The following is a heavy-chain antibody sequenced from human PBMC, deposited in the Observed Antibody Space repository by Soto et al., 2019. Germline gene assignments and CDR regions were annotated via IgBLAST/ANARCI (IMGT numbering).Heavy chain of an antibody. CDR1: GYTFTSYD. D-gene: IGHD3-22*01. Sequence: ASVKVSCKASGYTFTSYDINWVRQATGQGLEWMGWMNPNSGNTGYAQKFQGRVTMTRNTSISTAYMELSSLRSEDTAVYYCAGGRGGYDQKNMDVWGQGTTVTVSS. J-gene: IGHJ6*02. V-gene: IGHV1-8*01. CDR2: MNPNSGNT. CDR3: AGGRGGYDQKNMDV.